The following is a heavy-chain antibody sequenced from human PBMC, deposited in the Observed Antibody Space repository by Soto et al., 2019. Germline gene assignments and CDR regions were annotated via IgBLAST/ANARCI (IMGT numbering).Heavy chain of an antibody. CDR1: GYTFTSYA. V-gene: IGHV1-3*01. D-gene: IGHD3-9*01. CDR2: INAGNGNT. Sequence: QVQLVQSGAEVKKPGASVKVACKASGYTFTSYAMHWVRQAPGQRLEWMGWINAGNGNTKYSQKFQGRVTITRDTSASTAYMELSSLRSEDTAVYYCARGKWRDILTGYYPFDYWGQGTLVTVSS. CDR3: ARGKWRDILTGYYPFDY. J-gene: IGHJ4*02.